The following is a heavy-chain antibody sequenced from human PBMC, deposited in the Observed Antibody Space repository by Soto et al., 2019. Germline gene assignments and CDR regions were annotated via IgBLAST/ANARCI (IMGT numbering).Heavy chain of an antibody. V-gene: IGHV4-39*07. CDR2: IYYSGST. CDR1: GGSISSSSYY. Sequence: SETLSLTCTVSGGSISSSSYYWGWIRQPPGKGLEWIGSIYYSGSTNYNPSLKSRVTISVDTSKNQFSLKLSSVTAADTAVYYCARASWVGSGFDYWGQGTLVTVSS. D-gene: IGHD6-19*01. J-gene: IGHJ4*02. CDR3: ARASWVGSGFDY.